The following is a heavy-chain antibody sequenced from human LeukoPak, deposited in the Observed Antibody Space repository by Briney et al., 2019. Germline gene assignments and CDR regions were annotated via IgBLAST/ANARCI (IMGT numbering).Heavy chain of an antibody. CDR2: ISGSGGST. V-gene: IGHV3-23*01. J-gene: IGHJ4*02. CDR1: GFTFSSYA. CDR3: ARWYDYDSKGYSYYFDY. D-gene: IGHD3-22*01. Sequence: PGGSLRLSCAASGFTFSSYAMSWVRQAPGKGLEWVSAISGSGGSTYYADSVKGRFTISRDNSKNTLYLQMNSLRAEDTAVYYCARWYDYDSKGYSYYFDYWGQGTLVTVSS.